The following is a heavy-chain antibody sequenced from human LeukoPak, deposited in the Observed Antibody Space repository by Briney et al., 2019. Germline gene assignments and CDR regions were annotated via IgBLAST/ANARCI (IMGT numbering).Heavy chain of an antibody. J-gene: IGHJ6*03. CDR2: INYSGFT. D-gene: IGHD3-3*01. V-gene: IGHV4-39*01. CDR3: ARHRNGFFYYYYMDV. Sequence: SETLPLTCTVSGGSISSGGYYWGWIRQSPGKGLEWIGHINYSGFTYYSPSLKSRVTLSVDTSKNQVSLKLSSVTAADTATYYCARHRNGFFYYYYMDVWGEGTTVTVSS. CDR1: GGSISSGGYY.